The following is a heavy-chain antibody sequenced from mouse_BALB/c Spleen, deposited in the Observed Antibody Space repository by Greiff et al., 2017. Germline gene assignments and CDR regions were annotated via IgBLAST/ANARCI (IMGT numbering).Heavy chain of an antibody. CDR2: IWSGGST. V-gene: IGHV2-2*02. Sequence: VQLQQSGPGLVQPSQSLSITCTVSGFSLTSYGVHWVRQSPGKGLEWLGVIWSGGSTDYNAAFISRLSISKDNSKSQVFFKMNSLQANDTAIYYCARKVYYYGSSYDAMDYWGQGTSVTVSS. CDR1: GFSLTSYG. D-gene: IGHD1-1*01. CDR3: ARKVYYYGSSYDAMDY. J-gene: IGHJ4*01.